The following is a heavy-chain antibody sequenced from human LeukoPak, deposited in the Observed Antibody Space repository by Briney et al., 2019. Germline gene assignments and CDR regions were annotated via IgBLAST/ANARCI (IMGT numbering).Heavy chain of an antibody. J-gene: IGHJ4*02. Sequence: PGGSLRLSCAASGFTFSSYSMNWVRQAPGKGLEWVSSISSSSSYIYYADSVKSRFTISRDSAKNSLYLQMNSLRAEDTAVYYCARGSSGVDYWGQGTLATVSS. CDR3: ARGSSGVDY. CDR2: ISSSSSYI. D-gene: IGHD3-10*01. CDR1: GFTFSSYS. V-gene: IGHV3-21*01.